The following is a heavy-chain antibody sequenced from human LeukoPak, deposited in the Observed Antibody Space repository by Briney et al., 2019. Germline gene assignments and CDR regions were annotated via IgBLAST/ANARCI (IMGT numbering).Heavy chain of an antibody. Sequence: SETLSLTCTVSGFSVSSDYSWGWIRQSPGQGLEWIGTTHHSGSTYFKPSLSRRVTISMDTSKNQYYLNLTSVTAADTAVYYCARWEDSWGGYAFDIWGRGTVVTVSS. D-gene: IGHD3-3*01. CDR3: ARWEDSWGGYAFDI. J-gene: IGHJ3*02. V-gene: IGHV4-38-2*02. CDR1: GFSVSSDYS. CDR2: THHSGST.